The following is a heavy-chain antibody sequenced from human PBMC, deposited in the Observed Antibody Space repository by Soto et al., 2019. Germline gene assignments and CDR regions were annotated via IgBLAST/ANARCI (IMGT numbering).Heavy chain of an antibody. CDR2: ISTSGYYT. CDR3: AREDLDGSGHYLA. V-gene: IGHV3-11*06. J-gene: IGHJ5*02. Sequence: GGSLRLSCAASGFIFSDSYMSWIRQAPGKGLEWISYISTSGYYTNYADSVKGRFTISRDNAKNLLFLQMNSLGAEDTAVYYCAREDLDGSGHYLAWGQGTLVTVSS. CDR1: GFIFSDSY. D-gene: IGHD3-22*01.